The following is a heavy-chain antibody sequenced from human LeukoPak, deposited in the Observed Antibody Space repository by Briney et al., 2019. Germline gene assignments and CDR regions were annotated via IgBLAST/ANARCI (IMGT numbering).Heavy chain of an antibody. CDR3: AKGDFWSGYYDY. CDR1: GCTFSGYA. V-gene: IGHV3-23*01. Sequence: KAGGCLRLSCAASGCTFSGYAMSWVRQAPGKGLEWVSAISGSGGSTYYADSVKGRFTISRDNSKNTLYLQMNSLRAEDTAVYHCAKGDFWSGYYDYWGQGTLGTVSS. D-gene: IGHD3-3*01. CDR2: ISGSGGST. J-gene: IGHJ4*02.